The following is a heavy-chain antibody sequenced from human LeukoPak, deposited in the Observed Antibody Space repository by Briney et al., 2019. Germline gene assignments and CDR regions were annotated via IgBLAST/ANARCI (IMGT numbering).Heavy chain of an antibody. J-gene: IGHJ3*02. CDR3: AKDHIFFYGSGSYYNAEAFDI. Sequence: GGSLRLSCAASGFTFDDYAMHWVRQAPGKGLEWVSGISWNSGSIGYADSVKGRFTISRDNAKNSLYLQMNSLRAEDTALYYRAKDHIFFYGSGSYYNAEAFDIWGQGTMVTVSS. D-gene: IGHD3-10*01. CDR2: ISWNSGSI. CDR1: GFTFDDYA. V-gene: IGHV3-9*01.